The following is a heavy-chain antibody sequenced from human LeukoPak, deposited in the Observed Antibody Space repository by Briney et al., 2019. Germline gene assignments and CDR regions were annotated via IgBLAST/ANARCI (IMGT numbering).Heavy chain of an antibody. CDR2: ISAYNGNT. CDR3: ARDYPGYCTNGVCYSFDY. V-gene: IGHV1-18*01. J-gene: IGHJ4*02. CDR1: GYTFTSYG. Sequence: SVKVXXKASGYTFTSYGISWVRQAPGQGLEWMGWISAYNGNTNYAQKLQGRVTMTTDTSTSTAYMELRSLRSDDTAVYYCARDYPGYCTNGVCYSFDYWGQGTLVTVSS. D-gene: IGHD2-8*01.